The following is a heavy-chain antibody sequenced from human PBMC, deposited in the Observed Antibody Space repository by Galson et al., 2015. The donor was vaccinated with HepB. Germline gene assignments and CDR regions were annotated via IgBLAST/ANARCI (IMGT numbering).Heavy chain of an antibody. CDR3: ARGNYYDSSGYPYYYGLDV. D-gene: IGHD3-22*01. J-gene: IGHJ6*02. CDR2: ITSSSSYI. CDR1: GFTFSSFS. Sequence: SLRLSCAASGFTFSSFSMNWVRQAPGKGLEWVSSITSSSSYIYYADSVKGRFTISRDNAKNSLYLQMNSLRAEDTAVYYCARGNYYDSSGYPYYYGLDVWGQGTTVTVSS. V-gene: IGHV3-21*01.